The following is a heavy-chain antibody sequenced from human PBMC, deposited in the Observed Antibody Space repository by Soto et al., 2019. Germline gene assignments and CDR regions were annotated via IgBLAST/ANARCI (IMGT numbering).Heavy chain of an antibody. CDR1: GFTFDDYA. CDR2: ISWNSGSI. CDR3: AKGRGASQKDAFDI. D-gene: IGHD1-26*01. V-gene: IGHV3-9*01. J-gene: IGHJ3*02. Sequence: EVQLVESGGGLVQPGRSLRLSCAASGFTFDDYAMHWVRQAPGKGLEWVSSISWNSGSIGYADSVKGRFTISRDKAKKSLYLQMNSLRAEDTALYYCAKGRGASQKDAFDIWGQGTMVTVSS.